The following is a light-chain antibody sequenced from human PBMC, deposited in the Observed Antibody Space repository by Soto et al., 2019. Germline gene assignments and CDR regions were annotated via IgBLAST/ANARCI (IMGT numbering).Light chain of an antibody. CDR1: QGVGDW. CDR2: KAS. CDR3: QQYDSYST. V-gene: IGKV1-5*03. J-gene: IGKJ2*01. Sequence: IQMTQSPSTLSASVGDRVTITCRASQGVGDWLAWYQQKPGKAPKVLIYKASTLHSGVPSRFSGSGSGTEFTLTISSLQPDYFATYYCQQYDSYSTFGQGTKLEIK.